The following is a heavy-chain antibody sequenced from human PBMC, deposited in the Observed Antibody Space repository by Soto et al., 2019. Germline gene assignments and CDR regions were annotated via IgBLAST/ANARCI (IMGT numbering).Heavy chain of an antibody. D-gene: IGHD6-13*01. Sequence: GGSLRLSCAASGFTFSNAWMNWVRQAPGKGLEWVGRIKSKTDGGTTDYAAPVKGRFTISRDDSKNTLYLQMNSLKTEDTAVYYCTTAGYSSSWCYFDYWGQGTLVTVSS. J-gene: IGHJ4*02. CDR3: TTAGYSSSWCYFDY. CDR1: GFTFSNAW. V-gene: IGHV3-15*07. CDR2: IKSKTDGGTT.